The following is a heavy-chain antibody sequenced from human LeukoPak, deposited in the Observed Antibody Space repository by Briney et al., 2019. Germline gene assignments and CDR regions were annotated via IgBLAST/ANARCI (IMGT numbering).Heavy chain of an antibody. Sequence: GESLKISCAASGFTFSSYAMTWVRQAPGEGLEWVSVISASGGTTYYADSVKGRFTISRDNSKNTLYLQMNSLRAEDTAIYYCAKDGAPQQLVIYWGRGTLVTVSS. D-gene: IGHD6-13*01. V-gene: IGHV3-23*01. J-gene: IGHJ4*02. CDR2: ISASGGTT. CDR3: AKDGAPQQLVIY. CDR1: GFTFSSYA.